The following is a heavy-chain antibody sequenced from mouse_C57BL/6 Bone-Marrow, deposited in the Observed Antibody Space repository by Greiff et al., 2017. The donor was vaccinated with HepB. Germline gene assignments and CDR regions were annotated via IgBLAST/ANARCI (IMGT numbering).Heavy chain of an antibody. V-gene: IGHV1-81*01. Sequence: VQLQQSGAELARPGASVKLSCKASGYTFTSYGISWVKQRTGQGLEWIGEILPGSGSTNYNEKFKGKATFTADTSSNTAYMQLSSLTTEDSAIYYWASGLSRGDYWGQGTSVTVSS. D-gene: IGHD3-1*01. CDR1: GYTFTSYG. CDR3: ASGLSRGDY. CDR2: ILPGSGST. J-gene: IGHJ4*01.